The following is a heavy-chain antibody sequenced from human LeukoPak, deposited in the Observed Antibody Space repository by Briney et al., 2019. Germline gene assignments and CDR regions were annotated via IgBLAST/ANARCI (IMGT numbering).Heavy chain of an antibody. Sequence: GGSLRLSCAASGFTFSSYSMNWVRQAPGKGLEWVSSISSSSSYIYYADSVKGRFTISRDNAKNSLYLQMNSLRAEDTAVYYXXXXXPLLYRRAFDYWGQGTLVTVSS. D-gene: IGHD2-2*02. CDR2: ISSSSSYI. V-gene: IGHV3-21*01. CDR1: GFTFSSYS. CDR3: XXXXPLLYRRAFDY. J-gene: IGHJ4*02.